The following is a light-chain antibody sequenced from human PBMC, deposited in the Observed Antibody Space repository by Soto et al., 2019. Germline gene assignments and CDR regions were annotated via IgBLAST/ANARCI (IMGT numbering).Light chain of an antibody. CDR2: DAS. CDR3: QQLNNFPFT. CDR1: QGISSA. J-gene: IGKJ5*01. V-gene: IGKV1D-13*01. Sequence: AIQLTQSPSSLSASVGDRVSITCRASQGISSALAWYQHKPGKPPKLLIYDASSLQSGVPSRFSGSESGTDCTLTISSLQPDDFAIYYCQQLNNFPFTFGQGTRPEIK.